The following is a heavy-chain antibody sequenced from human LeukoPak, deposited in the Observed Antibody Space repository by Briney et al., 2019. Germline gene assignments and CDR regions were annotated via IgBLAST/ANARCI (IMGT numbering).Heavy chain of an antibody. D-gene: IGHD5-18*01. J-gene: IGHJ6*02. CDR1: GVTFSSYA. Sequence: GGSLRLSCAASGVTFSSYAMSWVRQAPGKGLEWVSGISASGGSTYYADSVKGRFTISRDNSKNTLYLQMNSLRAEDTAVYYCAKVGYSYGYYSMDVWGQGTTVTVSS. CDR2: ISASGGST. V-gene: IGHV3-23*01. CDR3: AKVGYSYGYYSMDV.